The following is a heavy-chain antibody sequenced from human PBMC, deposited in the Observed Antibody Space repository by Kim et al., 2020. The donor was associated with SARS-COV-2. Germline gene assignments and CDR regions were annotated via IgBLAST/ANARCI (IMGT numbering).Heavy chain of an antibody. CDR1: GFTFSSYG. D-gene: IGHD3-10*01. J-gene: IGHJ4*02. Sequence: GGSLRLSCAASGFTFSSYGMHWVRQAPGKGLEWVAVISYDGSNKYYADSVKGRFTISRDNSKNTLYLQMNSLRAEDTAVYYCAKMGEYYYGSGSYEGDYFDYWGQGTLVTVSS. CDR3: AKMGEYYYGSGSYEGDYFDY. CDR2: ISYDGSNK. V-gene: IGHV3-30*18.